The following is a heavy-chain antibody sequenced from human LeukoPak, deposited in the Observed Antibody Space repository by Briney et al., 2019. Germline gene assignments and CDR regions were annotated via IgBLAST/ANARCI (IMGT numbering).Heavy chain of an antibody. V-gene: IGHV3-30*02. CDR1: GFTFSSYG. Sequence: GGSLRLSCAASGFTFSSYGMHWVRQAPGKGLEWVAFIRYDGSNKYYADSVKGRFTISRDNSKNTLYLQMNSLRAEDTAVYYCARDFSGYDYYYYYYMDVWGKGTTVTVSS. CDR2: IRYDGSNK. CDR3: ARDFSGYDYYYYYYMDV. D-gene: IGHD5-12*01. J-gene: IGHJ6*03.